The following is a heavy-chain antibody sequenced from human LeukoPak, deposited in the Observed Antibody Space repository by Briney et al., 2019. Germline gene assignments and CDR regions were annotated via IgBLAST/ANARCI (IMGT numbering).Heavy chain of an antibody. V-gene: IGHV6-1*01. J-gene: IGHJ5*02. CDR1: GDSVSSNSVT. D-gene: IGHD2-2*01. CDR3: AGRLTQYDCFDP. Sequence: SQTLSLTCAISGDSVSSNSVTWNWIRQSPSRGLEWLGRTYYRSTWYNDYAVSVRGRITVNPDTSKNQFSLHLNSVTPEDTAVYYCAGRLTQYDCFDPWGQGILVTVSS. CDR2: TYYRSTWYN.